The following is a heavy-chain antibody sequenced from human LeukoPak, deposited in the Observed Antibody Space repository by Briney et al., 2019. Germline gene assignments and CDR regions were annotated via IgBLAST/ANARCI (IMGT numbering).Heavy chain of an antibody. CDR3: ARGAARGFQH. Sequence: RSSETLSLPCAVYGVSFSGYYWSWIRQPPGKGLEWIGEINHSGYTNYKPSLKRRVIISVDTSKNQFSLKLSSVTAADTAVYYCARGAARGFQHWGQGTLVTVSS. D-gene: IGHD5-18*01. CDR2: INHSGYT. V-gene: IGHV4-34*01. CDR1: GVSFSGYY. J-gene: IGHJ1*01.